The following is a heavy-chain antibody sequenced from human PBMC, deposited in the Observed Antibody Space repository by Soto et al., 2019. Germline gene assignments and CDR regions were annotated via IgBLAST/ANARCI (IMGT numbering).Heavy chain of an antibody. CDR1: GFTFSSYS. J-gene: IGHJ6*02. V-gene: IGHV3-48*02. Sequence: GGSLRLSCAASGFTFSSYSMNWVRQAPGKGLEWVSYISSSSSTIYYADSVKGRFTISRDNAKNSLYLQMNSLRDEDTAVYYCARDRQQLVEIYYYGMDVWGQGTTVTVSS. D-gene: IGHD6-6*01. CDR3: ARDRQQLVEIYYYGMDV. CDR2: ISSSSSTI.